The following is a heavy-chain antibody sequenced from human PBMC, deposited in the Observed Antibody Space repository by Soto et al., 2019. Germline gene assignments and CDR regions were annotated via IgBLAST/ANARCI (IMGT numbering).Heavy chain of an antibody. V-gene: IGHV1-18*01. CDR2: ISPYNGNT. CDR1: GYPFTHYG. D-gene: IGHD3-10*01. J-gene: IGHJ6*02. CDR3: ARDQSFDRSYYYGIDV. Sequence: QVQLVQSGAEMKKPGASVKVSCKSSGYPFTHYGITWVRQAPGQGLEWMGWISPYNGNTNYGQTLQGRVTLTTDTSTSTVYMELRSLRSDDTAVYYCARDQSFDRSYYYGIDVWGQGTTVTVSS.